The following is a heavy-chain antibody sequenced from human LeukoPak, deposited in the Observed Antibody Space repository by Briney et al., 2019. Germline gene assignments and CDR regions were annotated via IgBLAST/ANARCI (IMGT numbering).Heavy chain of an antibody. CDR1: GFTFSSYW. Sequence: PGGSLRLSCAASGFTFSSYWMHWVRQAPGKGLVWVSRVNSDGSSTSYADSVKGRFTISRDNVKNTLYLQMNSLRAEDTAVYYCARDRNYYDSSGYYRELTNWFDPWGQGTLVTVSS. J-gene: IGHJ5*02. CDR3: ARDRNYYDSSGYYRELTNWFDP. D-gene: IGHD3-22*01. CDR2: VNSDGSST. V-gene: IGHV3-74*01.